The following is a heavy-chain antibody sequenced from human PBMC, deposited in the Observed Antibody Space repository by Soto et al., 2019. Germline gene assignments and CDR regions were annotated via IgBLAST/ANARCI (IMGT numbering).Heavy chain of an antibody. Sequence: GGSLRLSCVASGFTFSSYAMSWVRQTPGKGLEWLSLISGSGGGTYYADSVMGRFTISRDNSNNTLYLQMSSLRAEDTAVYYCAKALGSCSSTSCHPLCFDPWGQGT. V-gene: IGHV3-23*01. D-gene: IGHD2-2*01. CDR1: GFTFSSYA. J-gene: IGHJ5*02. CDR2: ISGSGGGT. CDR3: AKALGSCSSTSCHPLCFDP.